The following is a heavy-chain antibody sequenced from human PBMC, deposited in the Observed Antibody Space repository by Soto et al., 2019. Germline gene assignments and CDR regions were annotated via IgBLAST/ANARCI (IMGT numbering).Heavy chain of an antibody. D-gene: IGHD2-2*01. J-gene: IGHJ5*02. CDR3: ARVVDCSNSSCKQKAFFDP. CDR2: ISAYNGNT. V-gene: IGHV1-18*01. CDR1: GYTFTSYG. Sequence: GASVKVSCKASGYTFTSYGISWVQQAPGQGLEWMGWISAYNGNTNYAQKLQGRVTMTTDTSTSTAYMELRSLRSDDTAVYYCARVVDCSNSSCKQKAFFDPWSRGTLVTVSS.